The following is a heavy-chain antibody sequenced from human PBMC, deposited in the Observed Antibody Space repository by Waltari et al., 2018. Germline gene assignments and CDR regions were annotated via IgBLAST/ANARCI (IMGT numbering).Heavy chain of an antibody. D-gene: IGHD2-15*01. Sequence: QVQLAQSGAEVKKPGSSVKVSCTASGGTFRNYVIVWVRQVAGHGLEWVGKIDPIPGTAKYSQTFQGRVTLSADTSTNTAYMELNSLTSEDTAVYYCARILMVVGESSGMDAWGQGTAVTVAS. CDR3: ARILMVVGESSGMDA. V-gene: IGHV1-69*04. J-gene: IGHJ6*02. CDR2: IDPIPGTA. CDR1: GGTFRNYV.